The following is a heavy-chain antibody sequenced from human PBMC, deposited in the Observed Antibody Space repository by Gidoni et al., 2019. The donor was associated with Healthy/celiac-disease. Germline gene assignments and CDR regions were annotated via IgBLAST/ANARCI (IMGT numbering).Heavy chain of an antibody. CDR2: IYYSGST. D-gene: IGHD6-13*01. J-gene: IGHJ6*02. CDR1: GGSISSYY. Sequence: QVQLQESGPGLVKPSETLSLTGTVSGGSISSYYWSWIRQPPGKGLEWIGYIYYSGSTNYNPSLKSRVTISVDTSKNQFSLKLSSVTAADTAVYYCARDHAAAHYYGMDVWGQGTTVTVSS. V-gene: IGHV4-59*01. CDR3: ARDHAAAHYYGMDV.